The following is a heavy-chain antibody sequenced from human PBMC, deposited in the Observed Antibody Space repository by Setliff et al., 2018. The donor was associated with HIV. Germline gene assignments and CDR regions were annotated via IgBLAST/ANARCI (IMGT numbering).Heavy chain of an antibody. J-gene: IGHJ2*01. CDR2: IYTSGTT. CDR3: ASYYRVSGWYQEASWFFDL. V-gene: IGHV4-4*08. CDR1: SASISNYH. Sequence: SETLSLTCAVSSASISNYHWSWIRQTPGKGLEWIGSIYTSGTTNYNPSLEGRITTSLDTSKNQLSLKLSSVTAADTAVYYCASYYRVSGWYQEASWFFDLWGRGTLVTVSS. D-gene: IGHD6-19*01.